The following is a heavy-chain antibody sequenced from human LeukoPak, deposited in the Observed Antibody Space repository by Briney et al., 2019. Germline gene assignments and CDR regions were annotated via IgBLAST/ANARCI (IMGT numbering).Heavy chain of an antibody. J-gene: IGHJ4*02. D-gene: IGHD2/OR15-2a*01. CDR3: ARLDQNIDY. CDR2: INHSGST. V-gene: IGHV4-34*01. Sequence: GSLRLSCAASGFTFSSYWMSWVRQAPGKGLEWIGEINHSGSTNYNPSLKSRVTISVDTSKNQFSLKLSSVTASDTAMYYCARLDQNIDYWGQGTLVTVSS. CDR1: GFTFSSYW.